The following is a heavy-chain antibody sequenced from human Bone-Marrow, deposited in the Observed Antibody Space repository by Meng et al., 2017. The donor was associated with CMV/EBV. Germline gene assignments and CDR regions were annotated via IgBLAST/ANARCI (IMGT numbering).Heavy chain of an antibody. CDR3: AHFMTTVTTGWFDP. J-gene: IGHJ5*02. V-gene: IGHV2-5*01. CDR1: AFSSSTSGVG. D-gene: IGHD4-11*01. Sequence: SAFSSSTSGVGVVWIRQPPGKALEWLALIYWNDDKRYRSSVKSRLTITKETSKNQVVLTMTDVDPVDTGAYYCAHFMTTVTTGWFDPWGQGILVTVSS. CDR2: IYWNDDK.